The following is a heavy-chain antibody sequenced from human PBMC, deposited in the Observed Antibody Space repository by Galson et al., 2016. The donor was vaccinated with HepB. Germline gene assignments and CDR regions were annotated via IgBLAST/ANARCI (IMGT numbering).Heavy chain of an antibody. CDR2: ISYDGSNK. Sequence: SLRLSCAASGFTFSSYGMHWVRQTPGKGLEWVAIISYDGSNKYYADSVKGRFIISRDNSKNTLTLQMNSLRAEDTAVYYCAKDLLYCSGGRCYVFSKPLRRIYVYYTMDVWGQGTTVTVSS. D-gene: IGHD2-15*01. CDR3: AKDLLYCSGGRCYVFSKPLRRIYVYYTMDV. J-gene: IGHJ6*02. V-gene: IGHV3-30*18. CDR1: GFTFSSYG.